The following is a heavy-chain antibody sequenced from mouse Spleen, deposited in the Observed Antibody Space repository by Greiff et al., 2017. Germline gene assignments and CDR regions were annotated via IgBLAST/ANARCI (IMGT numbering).Heavy chain of an antibody. D-gene: IGHD1-1*01. Sequence: QVQLQQSDAELVKPGASVKISCKVSGYTFTDHTIHWMKQRPEQGLEWIGYIYPRDGSTKYNEKFKGKATLTADKSSSTAYMQLNSLTSEDSAVXFCARFPPIYYYGSSYWYFDVWGTGTTVTVSS. CDR1: GYTFTDHT. J-gene: IGHJ1*03. CDR3: ARFPPIYYYGSSYWYFDV. CDR2: IYPRDGST. V-gene: IGHV1-78*01.